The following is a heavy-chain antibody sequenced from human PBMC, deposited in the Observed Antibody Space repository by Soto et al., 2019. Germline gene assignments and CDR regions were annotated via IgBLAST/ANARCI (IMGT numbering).Heavy chain of an antibody. CDR3: ARDKGYYYYYGMDV. V-gene: IGHV1-69*13. CDR2: IIPIFGTA. CDR1: GGTFSSYA. J-gene: IGHJ6*02. Sequence: ASVKVSCKASGGTFSSYAISWVRQAPGQGLEWMGGIIPIFGTANYAQKFQGRVTITADESTSTAYMELSSLRSEDTAVYYCARDKGYYYYYGMDVWGQGTTVTVSS.